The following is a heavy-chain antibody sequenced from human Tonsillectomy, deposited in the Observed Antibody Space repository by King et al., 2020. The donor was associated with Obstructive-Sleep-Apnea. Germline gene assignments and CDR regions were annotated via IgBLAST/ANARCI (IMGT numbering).Heavy chain of an antibody. Sequence: VQLVESGGGLVQPGESLRLSCAASGFIFSNYIMNWVRPAPGKGLGWVSFVTSISGKIYDAEAVKGRVTISRDNAKKLLYLQMNNPRADDTAVYYCAREMALDYYDSSGYVYFYGLDVWGQGTTVTVSS. V-gene: IGHV3-48*04. CDR1: GFIFSNYI. CDR3: AREMALDYYDSSGYVYFYGLDV. D-gene: IGHD3-22*01. CDR2: VTSISGKI. J-gene: IGHJ6*02.